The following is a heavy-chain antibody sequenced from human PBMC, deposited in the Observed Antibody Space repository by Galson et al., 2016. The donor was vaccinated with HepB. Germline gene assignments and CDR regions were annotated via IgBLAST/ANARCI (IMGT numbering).Heavy chain of an antibody. D-gene: IGHD6-6*01. J-gene: IGHJ4*02. CDR1: GFTFSSPG. Sequence: SLRLSCAASGFTFSSPGMTWVRQAPGKGLEWVSTISNSGGDTYYADSVKGRFTISRDNSKNTLYLQMNSLRAEDTAVYYCAKGSSAARQYFDYWGQGTLVTVSS. CDR2: ISNSGGDT. CDR3: AKGSSAARQYFDY. V-gene: IGHV3-23*01.